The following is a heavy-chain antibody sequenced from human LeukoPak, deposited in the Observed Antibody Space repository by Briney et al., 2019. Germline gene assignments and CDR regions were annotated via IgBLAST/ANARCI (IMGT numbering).Heavy chain of an antibody. Sequence: ASVKVSCKASVYTFTSYDINWVRQATGQGLEWMGWMNPNTGNTGYAQQFQGRVTMTRNTSIGTAYMELSSLKSEDTAVYFCASRRGYSYGYWGQGTPVTVSS. J-gene: IGHJ4*02. D-gene: IGHD5-18*01. V-gene: IGHV1-8*01. CDR1: VYTFTSYD. CDR2: MNPNTGNT. CDR3: ASRRGYSYGY.